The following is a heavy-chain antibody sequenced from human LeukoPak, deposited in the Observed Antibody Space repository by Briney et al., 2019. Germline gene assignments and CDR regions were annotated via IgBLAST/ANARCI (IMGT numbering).Heavy chain of an antibody. CDR1: GGSISSGDSC. CDR2: IYYSGTT. V-gene: IGHV4-31*03. D-gene: IGHD2-15*01. J-gene: IGHJ3*01. CDR3: ARNGYCSGGSCYSNNAFDV. Sequence: SQTLSLTCTVSGGSISSGDSCWSWIRQLPGRGLEWIGYIYYSGTTYYNPSLKSRLTISVDTSKNQFSLRLSSVTAADTAVYYCARNGYCSGGSCYSNNAFDVWGQGTMVTVSS.